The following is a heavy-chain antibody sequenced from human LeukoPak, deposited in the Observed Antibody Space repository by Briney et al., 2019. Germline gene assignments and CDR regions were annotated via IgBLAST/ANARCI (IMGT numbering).Heavy chain of an antibody. D-gene: IGHD6-19*01. J-gene: IGHJ4*02. CDR2: IYYSGST. CDR3: ARNPPAGSVAVAGTGY. CDR1: GGSISSYY. V-gene: IGHV4-59*08. Sequence: SETLSLTCTVSGGSISSYYWSWIRQPPGKGLEWIGYIYYSGSTNYNPSLKSRVTISVDTSKNQFSLKLSSVTAADTAVYYCARNPPAGSVAVAGTGYWGQGTLVTVSS.